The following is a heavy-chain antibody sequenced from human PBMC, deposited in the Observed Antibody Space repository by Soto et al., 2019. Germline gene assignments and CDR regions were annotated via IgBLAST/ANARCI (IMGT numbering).Heavy chain of an antibody. D-gene: IGHD4-17*01. CDR2: INAGNGNT. J-gene: IGHJ6*03. CDR1: GYTFTSYA. V-gene: IGHV1-3*01. Sequence: GASVKVSCKAYGYTFTSYAMHWVRQAPGQRLEWMGWINAGNGNTEYSQKFQGRVTITRDTSASTAYMELSSLRSEDTAVYYCARVRTTYDYYYYMDVWGKGTTVTVSS. CDR3: ARVRTTYDYYYYMDV.